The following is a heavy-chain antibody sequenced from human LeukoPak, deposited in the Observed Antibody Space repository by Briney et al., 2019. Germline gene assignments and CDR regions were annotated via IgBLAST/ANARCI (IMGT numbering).Heavy chain of an antibody. CDR2: IRPNSDYI. V-gene: IGHV3-21*01. CDR3: ARDRNWNFDY. Sequence: GGSLRLSRAASGFTFDDYGMSWVRQAPGKGLEWVSFIRPNSDYIYYADSVKGRFTISRDNAKNSLYPQMNSLRAEDTAIYYCARDRNWNFDYWGQGTLVTVSS. D-gene: IGHD1-1*01. CDR1: GFTFDDYG. J-gene: IGHJ4*02.